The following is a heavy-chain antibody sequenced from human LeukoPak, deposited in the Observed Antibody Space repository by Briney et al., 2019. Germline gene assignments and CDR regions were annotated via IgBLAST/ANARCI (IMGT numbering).Heavy chain of an antibody. CDR1: GFTFSSYG. Sequence: PGGSLRLSCAAFGFTFSSYGIHWVRQAPGKGLEWVAVISYDGSNKYYADSVKGRFTISRDNSKNTLYLQMNSLRSEDTAVYYCARGELTVTTGINFWGQGTLVTVSS. J-gene: IGHJ4*02. V-gene: IGHV3-30*03. D-gene: IGHD4-17*01. CDR2: ISYDGSNK. CDR3: ARGELTVTTGINF.